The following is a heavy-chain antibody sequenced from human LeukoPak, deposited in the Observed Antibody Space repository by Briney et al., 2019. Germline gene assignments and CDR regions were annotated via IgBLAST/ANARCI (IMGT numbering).Heavy chain of an antibody. CDR3: AHRIHYYYGMDV. Sequence: ESGPTLVKPSQTLTLTCTCSGFSLIPSGAGVGWVRHPPGKALEWLALIYWDDDKRYSPSLKSRLTISMDTSKNQVVLTMTNMDPVDTATYYCAHRIHYYYGMDVWGKGTTVTVSS. CDR1: GFSLIPSGAG. J-gene: IGHJ6*04. V-gene: IGHV2-5*02. CDR2: IYWDDDK.